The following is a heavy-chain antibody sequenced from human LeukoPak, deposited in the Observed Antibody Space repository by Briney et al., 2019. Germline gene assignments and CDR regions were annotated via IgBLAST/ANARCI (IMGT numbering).Heavy chain of an antibody. V-gene: IGHV3-30*04. CDR3: ARDPSRLVEAGHRDY. Sequence: PGSSLRLSCAASGFTFSSFTMHWVRQAPGQGLEWVAVTSYDGSHTYYADSFKGRFIISRDNSKDTLFLQMNSLKIDDTAVYYCARDPSRLVEAGHRDYWGQGIPVAVSS. J-gene: IGHJ4*02. D-gene: IGHD6-19*01. CDR1: GFTFSSFT. CDR2: TSYDGSHT.